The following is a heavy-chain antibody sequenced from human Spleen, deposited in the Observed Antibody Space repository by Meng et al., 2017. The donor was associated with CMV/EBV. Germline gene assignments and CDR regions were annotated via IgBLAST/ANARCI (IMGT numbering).Heavy chain of an antibody. D-gene: IGHD2-2*01. J-gene: IGHJ4*02. CDR2: IKSASDGGTT. Sequence: FTFSNVWMTWVRQAPGKGLEWVGRIKSASDGGTTEYAAHVKDRFTISRDDSKNTVHVQMDSLKSEDTAVYFCSIAVVVPAARAPFDYWGLGTLVTVSS. V-gene: IGHV3-15*01. CDR1: FTFSNVW. CDR3: SIAVVVPAARAPFDY.